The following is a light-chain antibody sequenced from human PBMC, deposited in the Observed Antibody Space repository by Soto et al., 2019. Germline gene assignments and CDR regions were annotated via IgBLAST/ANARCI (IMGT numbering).Light chain of an antibody. V-gene: IGLV7-43*01. CDR1: TGTVTSTHY. CDR2: STS. J-gene: IGLJ3*02. Sequence: QTVVTQEPSLTVSLGGTVTLICSSSTGTVTSTHYANWFQQKPGQPPRALIYSTSNKYSWTHARFSGSLLGGSAALTLSDVQPEDEADYYCQLYYGATRVFGGGTKLTVL. CDR3: QLYYGATRV.